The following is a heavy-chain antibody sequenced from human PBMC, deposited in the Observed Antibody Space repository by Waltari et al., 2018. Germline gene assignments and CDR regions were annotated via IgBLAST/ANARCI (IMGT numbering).Heavy chain of an antibody. Sequence: EVQLVESGGGLVQPGGSLRLSCAASGFTFSSYAMSWVRQAPGKGLAWVSAISGSGGSTDYADSVKGRFTISRDNSKNTLYLQMNSLRAEDTAVYYCAKDDVTIFGVVIPSEVAFDIWGQGTMVTVSS. CDR2: ISGSGGST. J-gene: IGHJ3*02. D-gene: IGHD3-3*01. V-gene: IGHV3-23*04. CDR3: AKDDVTIFGVVIPSEVAFDI. CDR1: GFTFSSYA.